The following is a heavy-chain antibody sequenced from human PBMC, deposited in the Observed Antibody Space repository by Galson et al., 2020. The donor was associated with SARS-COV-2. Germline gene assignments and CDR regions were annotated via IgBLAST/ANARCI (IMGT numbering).Heavy chain of an antibody. D-gene: IGHD3-22*01. Sequence: GESLKISCAASGFTFSNYWMHWVRQAPGKGLVWVARINGDGRSRTYADSVKGRFTISRDSAKNTVALQMNSLRAEDTAVYYCATQEFYYVSSGYEESDYGRDVWGQGTTVTVSS. CDR1: GFTFSNYW. J-gene: IGHJ6*02. V-gene: IGHV3-74*01. CDR2: INGDGRSR. CDR3: ATQEFYYVSSGYEESDYGRDV.